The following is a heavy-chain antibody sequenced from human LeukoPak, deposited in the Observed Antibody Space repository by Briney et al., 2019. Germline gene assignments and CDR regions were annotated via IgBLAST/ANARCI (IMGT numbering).Heavy chain of an antibody. Sequence: GGSLRLSCAASGFIFKDYRMIWVRQAPGKGLEWVANIKQDGSEKYYVDSVKGRFTISRDNAKNSLYLQMNTLRAEDTAMYYCAKDAQPRSRWFDPWGQGTLVTVSS. CDR1: GFIFKDYR. D-gene: IGHD3-16*01. CDR3: AKDAQPRSRWFDP. J-gene: IGHJ5*02. V-gene: IGHV3-7*03. CDR2: IKQDGSEK.